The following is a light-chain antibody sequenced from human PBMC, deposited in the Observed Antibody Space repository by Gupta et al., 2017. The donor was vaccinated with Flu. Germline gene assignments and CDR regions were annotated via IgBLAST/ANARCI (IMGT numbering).Light chain of an antibody. CDR3: AAWDDSLSGRV. J-gene: IGLJ1*01. V-gene: IGLV1-47*01. CDR1: SSNIGSNY. Sequence: QSVMTQPPSASRTPGQRVTISGSGSSSNIGSNYVYWYQQLPGTAPKLLIYRNNQRPSGVPDRFSGSKSGTSASLAISGLRSEDEADYYCAAWDDSLSGRVFGTGTKVTVL. CDR2: RNN.